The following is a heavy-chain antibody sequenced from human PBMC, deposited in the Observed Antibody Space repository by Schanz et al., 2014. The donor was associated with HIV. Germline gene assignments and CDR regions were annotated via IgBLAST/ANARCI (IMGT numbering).Heavy chain of an antibody. CDR2: IWYDGTNK. CDR3: ANTEFPYSSSSDYYYGMDV. J-gene: IGHJ6*02. V-gene: IGHV3-33*06. CDR1: GFTFSSYG. D-gene: IGHD6-6*01. Sequence: QVQLVESGGCVVQPGRSLRLSCAASGFTFSSYGMHWVRQAPGKGLEWVAVIWYDGTNKYYADSVKGRFTISRDNSRKTLYLQMNSLRVEDTAVYYCANTEFPYSSSSDYYYGMDVWGQGTTVTVSS.